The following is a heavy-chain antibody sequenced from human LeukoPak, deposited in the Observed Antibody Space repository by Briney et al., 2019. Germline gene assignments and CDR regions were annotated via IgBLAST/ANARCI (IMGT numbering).Heavy chain of an antibody. J-gene: IGHJ3*02. D-gene: IGHD3-22*01. CDR1: GYTFTNYA. CDR2: ISAYNGNT. V-gene: IGHV1-18*01. CDR3: AAGSYYYDSSGYYYPPTI. Sequence: ASVKVSCKASGYTFTNYAISWVRQAPGQGLEWMGWISAYNGNTKYTQKFQGRVTMTTDTSTSTAYMELRSLRSDDTAVYYCAAGSYYYDSSGYYYPPTIWGQGTMVTVSS.